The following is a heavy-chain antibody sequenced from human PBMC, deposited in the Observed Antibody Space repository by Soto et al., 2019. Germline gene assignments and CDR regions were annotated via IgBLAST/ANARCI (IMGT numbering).Heavy chain of an antibody. J-gene: IGHJ5*02. CDR2: IYPGDSQT. CDR3: ASRLVGAGPFPYTWLAP. Sequence: GESLKISCKGSGYRFTDYWIAWVRQMPGKGLDWMGIIYPGDSQTRYSPSFQGQVTMSADKSTGIAYLQWNSLQASDTAIYYCASRLVGAGPFPYTWLAPGGQGTLVTVSS. V-gene: IGHV5-51*01. CDR1: GYRFTDYW. D-gene: IGHD2-2*01.